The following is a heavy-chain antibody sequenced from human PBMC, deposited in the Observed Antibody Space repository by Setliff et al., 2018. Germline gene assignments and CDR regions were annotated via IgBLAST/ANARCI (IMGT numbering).Heavy chain of an antibody. CDR3: ARIWGYGDFSFGY. D-gene: IGHD4-17*01. J-gene: IGHJ4*02. CDR2: ISSSGGT. CDR1: GGSISGFA. V-gene: IGHV4-59*01. Sequence: SETLSLTCTVSGGSISGFAWNWIRQFPGKRLEWTGEISSSGGTLYTPSLRSRVSMSVDTSRNQFSLNLTSMTAADTAVYYCARIWGYGDFSFGYWGQGTLVTVSS.